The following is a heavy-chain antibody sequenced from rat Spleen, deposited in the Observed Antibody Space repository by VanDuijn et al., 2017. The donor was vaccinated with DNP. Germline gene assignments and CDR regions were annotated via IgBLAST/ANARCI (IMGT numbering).Heavy chain of an antibody. Sequence: EVQLVETGGGLVQPGRSLKLSCAASGFTFSDYDMAWVRQAPTKGLEWVASISPSAGSTSYRDSVKGRFTISRDNAKNTLYLQMDSLRSEDTATYYCTTDFERGYWGQGVMVTVSS. CDR1: GFTFSDYD. CDR3: TTDFERGY. D-gene: IGHD1-11*01. J-gene: IGHJ2*01. CDR2: ISPSAGST. V-gene: IGHV5-27*01.